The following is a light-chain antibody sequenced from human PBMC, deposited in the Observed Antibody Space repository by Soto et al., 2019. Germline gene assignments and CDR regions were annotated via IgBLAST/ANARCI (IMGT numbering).Light chain of an antibody. J-gene: IGKJ3*01. CDR1: QSIRTN. Sequence: IVLTQSPATLSVSAGGTVTLSCRASQSIRTNVAWYQQIPGQAPRLLVYGASTRATGVPARFSGSGSGIEFTLTSSSLQCEDSAFYYCQQYFNWPLTWTFGPGTKVQIK. V-gene: IGKV3-15*01. CDR2: GAS. CDR3: QQYFNWPLTWT.